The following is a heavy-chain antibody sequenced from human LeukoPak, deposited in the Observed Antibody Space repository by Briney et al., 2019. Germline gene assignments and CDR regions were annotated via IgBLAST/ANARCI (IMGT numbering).Heavy chain of an antibody. CDR2: ISSSSSYI. CDR3: ARSSVTTNDHLDY. Sequence: GESLRLSCAASGFTFSSYSMNWVRQAPGKGLEWVSSISSSSSYIYYADSVKGRFTISRDNPKNSLYLQMNSLRAEDTAVYYCARSSVTTNDHLDYWGQGTLVTVSS. CDR1: GFTFSSYS. V-gene: IGHV3-21*01. J-gene: IGHJ4*02. D-gene: IGHD4-17*01.